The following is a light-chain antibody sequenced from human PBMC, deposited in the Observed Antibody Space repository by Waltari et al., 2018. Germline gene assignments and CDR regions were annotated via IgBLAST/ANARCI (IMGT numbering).Light chain of an antibody. CDR3: SSFTTSSTVV. CDR2: DVR. V-gene: IGLV2-14*03. Sequence: QSALTQPAAVAGSPGQSITISCTGTSSDGGGYNSGSWYQHHPGKVPKLIIFDVRKRPSGVSNRFSGSKSGNTASLTVSGLQTEDEADYYCSSFTTSSTVVFGGGTKLTVL. CDR1: SSDGGGYNS. J-gene: IGLJ2*01.